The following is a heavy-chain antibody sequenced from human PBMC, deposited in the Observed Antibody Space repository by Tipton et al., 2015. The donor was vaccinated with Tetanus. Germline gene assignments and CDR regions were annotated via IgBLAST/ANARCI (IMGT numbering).Heavy chain of an antibody. CDR1: GDSISSGDFY. D-gene: IGHD3-22*01. J-gene: IGHJ4*02. CDR2: IYFTGTT. V-gene: IGHV4-31*03. CDR3: ARDYYYSRRWSFADY. Sequence: TLSLTCTVSGDSISSGDFYWSWIRQHPRKGLEWIGYIYFTGTTYYNPSLESRLTISIDTSKNQFSLELTSVTAADTAVYYCARDYYYSRRWSFADYWGQGTLVTVSS.